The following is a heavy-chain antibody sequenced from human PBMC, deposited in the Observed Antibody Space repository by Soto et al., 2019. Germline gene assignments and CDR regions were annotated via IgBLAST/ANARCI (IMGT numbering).Heavy chain of an antibody. CDR1: GGSISSGDYY. V-gene: IGHV4-30-4*01. Sequence: TLSLTCTVSGGSISSGDYYWSWIRQPPGKGLEWIGYIYYSGSTYYNPSLKSRVTISVDTSKNQFSLKLSSVTAADTAVYYCARGRDYDILTGYGSSLGMDVWGQGTTVTVSS. J-gene: IGHJ6*02. CDR3: ARGRDYDILTGYGSSLGMDV. CDR2: IYYSGST. D-gene: IGHD3-9*01.